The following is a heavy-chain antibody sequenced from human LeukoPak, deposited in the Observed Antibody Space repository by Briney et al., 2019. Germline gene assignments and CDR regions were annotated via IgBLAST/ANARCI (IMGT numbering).Heavy chain of an antibody. CDR1: GYTFTSSG. V-gene: IGHV1-18*01. Sequence: ASLKVSCKASGYTFTSSGFSWVRQAPGQGLEWMGWISAYNGNTNYAQKLQGRVTMTTDTSTSTAYMELRSLRSDDTAMYYRARIKYGVNAFDIWGQGTMVTVSS. J-gene: IGHJ3*02. CDR2: ISAYNGNT. D-gene: IGHD3-10*01. CDR3: ARIKYGVNAFDI.